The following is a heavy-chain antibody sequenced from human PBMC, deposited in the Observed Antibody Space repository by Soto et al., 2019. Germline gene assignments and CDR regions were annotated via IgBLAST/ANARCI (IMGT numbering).Heavy chain of an antibody. CDR3: ARGVGGSYYGDFDY. J-gene: IGHJ4*02. V-gene: IGHV1-8*01. CDR1: GYTFSSYD. CDR2: MNPKSGTT. Sequence: PSVKVSCKASGYTFSSYDINWVRQATGQGLEWVGCMNPKSGTTGYAQNFQGRVTMTRDTSISTAYMELSSLRSEDTAVYYCARGVGGSYYGDFDYWGQGTLVTVSS. D-gene: IGHD1-26*01.